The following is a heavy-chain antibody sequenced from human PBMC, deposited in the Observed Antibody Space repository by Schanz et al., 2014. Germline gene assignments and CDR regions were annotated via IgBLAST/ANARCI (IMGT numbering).Heavy chain of an antibody. V-gene: IGHV3-23*04. CDR2: ISGSGDNT. J-gene: IGHJ5*02. Sequence: EVQLVESGGGLVQPGGSLRLSCAASGFTFSSYAMSWVRQAPGKGLEWVSAISGSGDNTFYADSVRGRFTISRDNARNMVFLQMSSLRADDTAVYYCVRDERISSGVWFDPWGQGTLVTVSS. D-gene: IGHD3-22*01. CDR3: VRDERISSGVWFDP. CDR1: GFTFSSYA.